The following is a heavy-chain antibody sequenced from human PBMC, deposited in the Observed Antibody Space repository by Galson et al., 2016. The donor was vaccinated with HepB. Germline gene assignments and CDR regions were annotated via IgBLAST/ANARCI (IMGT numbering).Heavy chain of an antibody. Sequence: PALVKPTQTLTLTCTFSGFSLISGMGVGWLRQPPGKAMEWLELIYWDDEKRYSPSLKSRLTITKDTSKNQVVLTMTNMDPVDTATYYCAHRRVVQGVIRWFDPWGEGTLVTVSS. CDR2: IYWDDEK. D-gene: IGHD3-10*01. V-gene: IGHV2-5*02. J-gene: IGHJ5*02. CDR1: GFSLISGMG. CDR3: AHRRVVQGVIRWFDP.